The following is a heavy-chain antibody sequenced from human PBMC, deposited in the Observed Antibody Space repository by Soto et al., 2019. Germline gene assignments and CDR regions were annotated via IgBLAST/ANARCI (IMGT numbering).Heavy chain of an antibody. D-gene: IGHD3-3*01. V-gene: IGHV4-30-4*01. CDR3: ARGVRWDFWSGYRLGRGMDV. J-gene: IGHJ6*02. Sequence: TCTVSGGSIRSCDYYWSWIRQPPGKGLEWLGYIYYSGSTYYNPSLKSRVTISVDTSKNQFSLKLSSVTAADTAVYYCARGVRWDFWSGYRLGRGMDVWGQGTTVTVSS. CDR2: IYYSGST. CDR1: GGSIRSCDYY.